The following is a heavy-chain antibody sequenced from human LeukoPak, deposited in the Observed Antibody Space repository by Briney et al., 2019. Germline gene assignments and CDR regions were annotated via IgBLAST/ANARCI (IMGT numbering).Heavy chain of an antibody. CDR1: GDSIRNYY. V-gene: IGHV4-59*12. Sequence: PSETLSLTCTVSGDSIRNYYWSWIRQPPGKGLEWIGYMDYSGSNTYNPSLESRVTISVDTSKNQFSLNLGSVTAADTAVYYCARVEYYDSSGYYYDYWGQGTLVTVSS. J-gene: IGHJ4*02. CDR2: MDYSGSN. CDR3: ARVEYYDSSGYYYDY. D-gene: IGHD3-22*01.